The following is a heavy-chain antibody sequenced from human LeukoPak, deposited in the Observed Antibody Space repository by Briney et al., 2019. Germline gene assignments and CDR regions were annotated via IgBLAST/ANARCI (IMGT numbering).Heavy chain of an antibody. J-gene: IGHJ4*02. CDR1: GFTFMNYA. CDR3: ARDSGNGPDY. V-gene: IGHV3-21*01. Sequence: PGGSLRLSCAASGFTFMNYAMSWVRQAPGKGLEWVSSISSSSSYIYYADSVKGRFTISRDNAKNSLYLQMNSLRAEDTAVYYCARDSGNGPDYWGQGTLVTVSS. CDR2: ISSSSSYI. D-gene: IGHD4-23*01.